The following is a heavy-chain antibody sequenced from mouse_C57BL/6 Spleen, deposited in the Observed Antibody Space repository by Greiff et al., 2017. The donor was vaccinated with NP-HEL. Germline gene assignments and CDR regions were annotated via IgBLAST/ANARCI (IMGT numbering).Heavy chain of an antibody. Sequence: QVQLQQPGAELVKPGASVKLSCKASGYTFTSYWMHWVKQRPGQGLEWIGMIHPNSGSTNYNEKFKSKATLTVDKSSSPAYMQLSSLTSEDSAGYYCARFYYSNYVFFDYWGQGTTLTVSS. V-gene: IGHV1-64*01. CDR3: ARFYYSNYVFFDY. CDR1: GYTFTSYW. D-gene: IGHD2-5*01. J-gene: IGHJ2*01. CDR2: IHPNSGST.